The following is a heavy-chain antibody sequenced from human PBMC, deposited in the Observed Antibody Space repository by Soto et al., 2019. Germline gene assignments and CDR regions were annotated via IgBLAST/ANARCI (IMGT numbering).Heavy chain of an antibody. CDR3: ARIPWRELERTTHYYYYYGMDV. J-gene: IGHJ6*02. D-gene: IGHD1-1*01. V-gene: IGHV1-18*01. CDR1: GYTFTSYG. CDR2: TSAYNGNT. Sequence: GASVKVSCKASGYTFTSYGISWVRQAPGQGLEWMGWTSAYNGNTNYAQKLQGRVTMTTDTSTSTAYMELRSLRSDDTAVYYCARIPWRELERTTHYYYYYGMDVWGQGTTVTVSS.